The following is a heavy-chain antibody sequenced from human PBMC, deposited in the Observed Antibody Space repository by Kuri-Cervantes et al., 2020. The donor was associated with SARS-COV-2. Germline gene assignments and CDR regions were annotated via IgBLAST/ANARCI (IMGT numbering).Heavy chain of an antibody. Sequence: GGSLRLSCAASGFTFSDYYMSWIRQAPGKGLEWVSYISSSGSTIYYADSVKGRFTISRDNAKNSLYLQMNSLRAEDTAVYYCAKEGITGTTPFDYWGQGTLVTVSS. J-gene: IGHJ4*02. CDR1: GFTFSDYY. V-gene: IGHV3-11*01. CDR2: ISSSGSTI. CDR3: AKEGITGTTPFDY. D-gene: IGHD1-7*01.